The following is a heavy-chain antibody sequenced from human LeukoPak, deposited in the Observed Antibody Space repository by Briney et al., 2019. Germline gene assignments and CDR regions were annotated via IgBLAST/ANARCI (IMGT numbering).Heavy chain of an antibody. V-gene: IGHV3-23*01. D-gene: IGHD6-13*01. Sequence: GGSLRLSCAASGFTFSSYAMSWVRQAPGKGLEGASAISGSGGSTYYADSVKGRFTISRDNSKNTLYLQMNSLRAEDTAVYYCAKDRWYSSSWYDYWGQGTLVTVSS. CDR1: GFTFSSYA. CDR3: AKDRWYSSSWYDY. J-gene: IGHJ4*02. CDR2: ISGSGGST.